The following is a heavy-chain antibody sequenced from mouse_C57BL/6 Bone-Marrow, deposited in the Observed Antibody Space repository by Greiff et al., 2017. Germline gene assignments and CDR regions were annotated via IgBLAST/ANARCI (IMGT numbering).Heavy chain of an antibody. CDR3: ARSGYFAWFAY. CDR1: GYTFTSYW. D-gene: IGHD1-3*01. J-gene: IGHJ3*01. CDR2: IHPNSGST. V-gene: IGHV1-64*01. Sequence: QVQLQQPGAELVKPGASVKLSCKASGYTFTSYWMPWVKQRPGQGLEWIGMIHPNSGSTNYNEKFKSKATLTVDKSSSTAYMQLSSLTSGDSAVYYCARSGYFAWFAYWGQGTLVTVSA.